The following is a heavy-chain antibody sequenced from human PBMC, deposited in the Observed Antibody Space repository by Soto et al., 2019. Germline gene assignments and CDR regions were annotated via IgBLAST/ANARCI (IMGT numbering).Heavy chain of an antibody. J-gene: IGHJ6*02. V-gene: IGHV4-59*01. CDR3: ARGNQLLSYYYYGMDV. CDR2: IYYSGST. CDR1: GVSISSYY. Sequence: SETLSLTCTVSGVSISSYYWSWIRQPPGKGLEWIGYIYYSGSTNYNPSLKSRVTISVDTSKNQFSLKLSSVTAADTAVYYCARGNQLLSYYYYGMDVWGQGTTVTVSS. D-gene: IGHD2-2*01.